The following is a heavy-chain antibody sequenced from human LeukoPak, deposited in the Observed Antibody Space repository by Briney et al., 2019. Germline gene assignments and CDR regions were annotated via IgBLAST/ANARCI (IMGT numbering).Heavy chain of an antibody. CDR1: GFTFSSYW. D-gene: IGHD3-22*01. CDR3: ATQPYYYDSSGYYIT. J-gene: IGHJ5*02. V-gene: IGHV3-7*01. CDR2: IKPDGSDK. Sequence: GGSLRLSCAASGFTFSSYWMSWVRQAPGKGLECVANIKPDGSDKYYVDSVKGRFTISRDNAKNSLYLQMDSLRAEDTAVYYCATQPYYYDSSGYYITWGQGTLVTVSS.